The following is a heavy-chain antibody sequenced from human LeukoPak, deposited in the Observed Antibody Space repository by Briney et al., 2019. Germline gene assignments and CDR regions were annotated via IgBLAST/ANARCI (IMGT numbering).Heavy chain of an antibody. Sequence: SETLSLTCAVSGYPLTSGYYWGWIRQPPGKGLEWIGSIYHSGSTYYNPSLKSRVTISVDTSKNQFSLKLSSVTAADTAVYYCARILGPQSSTYYDFWSGYYFDYWGQGTLVTVSS. CDR3: ARILGPQSSTYYDFWSGYYFDY. J-gene: IGHJ4*02. D-gene: IGHD3-3*01. CDR2: IYHSGST. V-gene: IGHV4-38-2*01. CDR1: GYPLTSGYY.